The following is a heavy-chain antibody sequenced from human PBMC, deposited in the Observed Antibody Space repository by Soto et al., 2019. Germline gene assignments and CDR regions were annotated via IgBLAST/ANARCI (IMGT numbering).Heavy chain of an antibody. V-gene: IGHV5-51*01. CDR2: IYPGDSDT. Sequence: GESVKISCKGSGYSFTIYCIGWVRQMPWKGLEWMGIIYPGDSDTRYSPSFQGQVTISADKSISTAYLQWSSLKASDTAMYYCASTAWYYYDSSGYYWGAFDIWGQGTMVTVSS. CDR1: GYSFTIYC. D-gene: IGHD3-22*01. J-gene: IGHJ3*02. CDR3: ASTAWYYYDSSGYYWGAFDI.